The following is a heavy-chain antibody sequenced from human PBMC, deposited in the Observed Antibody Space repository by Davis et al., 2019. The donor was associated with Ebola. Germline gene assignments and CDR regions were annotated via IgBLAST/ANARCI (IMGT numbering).Heavy chain of an antibody. CDR1: GFTFSNFW. CDR2: IDTQGSIT. CDR3: ARAGTTGTTDWFDP. Sequence: GESLKISCAASGFTFSNFWMHWVRQVPGKGLVWVARIDTQGSITNYADSVQGRLTISRDNGKNSLYLQMNNLRAEDTAIYYCARAGTTGTTDWFDPWSQGTLFTVSS. V-gene: IGHV3-74*01. J-gene: IGHJ5*02. D-gene: IGHD1-1*01.